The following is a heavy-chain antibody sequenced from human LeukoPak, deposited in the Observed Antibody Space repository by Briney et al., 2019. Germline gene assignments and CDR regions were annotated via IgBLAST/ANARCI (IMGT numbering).Heavy chain of an antibody. CDR3: ASARQAYDILTGYYSRDY. CDR2: ISSSGSTI. V-gene: IGHV3-48*03. J-gene: IGHJ4*02. Sequence: GGSLRLSCAASGFTFSSYEMNWVRQAPGKGLEWVSYISSSGSTIYYADSVEGRFTIPRDNAKNSLYLQMNSLRAEDTAVYYCASARQAYDILTGYYSRDYWGQGTLVTVSS. CDR1: GFTFSSYE. D-gene: IGHD3-9*01.